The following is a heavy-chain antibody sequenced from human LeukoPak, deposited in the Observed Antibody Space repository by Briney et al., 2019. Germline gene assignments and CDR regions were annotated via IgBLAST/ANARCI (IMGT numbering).Heavy chain of an antibody. J-gene: IGHJ4*02. V-gene: IGHV4-30-4*01. CDR2: IYYSGST. CDR1: AGSLSSGDYY. D-gene: IGHD6-19*01. CDR3: ARVARGSGWFYFDY. Sequence: SQTLSLTCTVSAGSLSSGDYYWSWLRQPPGTGLEWIGYIYYSGSTYYNPSLKSRVTISVDTSKNQFSLKLSSVTAADTAVYYCARVARGSGWFYFDYWGQGTLVTVAS.